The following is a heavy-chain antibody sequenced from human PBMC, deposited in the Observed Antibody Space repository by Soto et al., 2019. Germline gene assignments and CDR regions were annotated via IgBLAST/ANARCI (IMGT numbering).Heavy chain of an antibody. V-gene: IGHV4-59*08. D-gene: IGHD5-12*01. Sequence: SETLSLTCTVSGGSISSYYWSWIRQPPGKGLEWIGYIYYTGSTNSNPSLKSRVTISVDTSKNQFSLQLSSVTAADTAVYYCASGYGALFDYWGQGTLVTVSS. CDR3: ASGYGALFDY. CDR2: IYYTGST. CDR1: GGSISSYY. J-gene: IGHJ4*02.